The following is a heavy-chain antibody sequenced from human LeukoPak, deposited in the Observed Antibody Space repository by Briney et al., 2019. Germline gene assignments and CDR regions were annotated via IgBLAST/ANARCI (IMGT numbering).Heavy chain of an antibody. Sequence: GGSLRLSCAASGFPFSGNAISWVREVPGGGLEWVSGVGGDERTHYAAYVRGRFTISRDNARKTVFLQMDSLTVEDACVYYCAKDFSWWVTGDYWGQGVLVTVAS. D-gene: IGHD2-21*02. CDR1: GFPFSGNA. J-gene: IGHJ4*02. CDR2: VGGDERT. V-gene: IGHV3-23*01. CDR3: AKDFSWWVTGDY.